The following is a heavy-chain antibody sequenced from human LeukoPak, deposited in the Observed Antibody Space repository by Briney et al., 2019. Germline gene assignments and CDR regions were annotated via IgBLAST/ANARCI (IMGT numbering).Heavy chain of an antibody. V-gene: IGHV3-30-3*01. Sequence: GGSLRLPCAASGFTFSSYAMHWVRQAPGKGLEWVAVISYDGSNKYYADSVKGRFTISRDNSENTLYLQMSGLRAEDTAVYHCAKGTGDTGYYFDYWGQGTLVTVSS. CDR1: GFTFSSYA. J-gene: IGHJ4*02. CDR3: AKGTGDTGYYFDY. D-gene: IGHD7-27*01. CDR2: ISYDGSNK.